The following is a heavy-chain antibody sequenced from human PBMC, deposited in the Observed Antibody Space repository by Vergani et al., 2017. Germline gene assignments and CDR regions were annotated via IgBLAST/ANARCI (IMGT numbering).Heavy chain of an antibody. CDR2: INHSGST. Sequence: QVQLQQWGAGLLKPSETLSLTCAVYGGSFSGYSWSWIRQPPGKGLEWIGEINHSGSTNYNPSLKSRVTISVDTSKNQFSLKLSSVTAADTAVYYCTRHGRSGWAGYFQHWGQGTLVTASS. J-gene: IGHJ1*01. CDR3: TRHGRSGWAGYFQH. CDR1: GGSFSGYS. V-gene: IGHV4-34*01. D-gene: IGHD6-19*01.